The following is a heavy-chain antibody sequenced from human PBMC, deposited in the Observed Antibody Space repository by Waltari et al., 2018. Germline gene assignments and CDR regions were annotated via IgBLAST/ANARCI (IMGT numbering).Heavy chain of an antibody. CDR2: MKPNSGKT. Sequence: QVQLVQSGAEVKKPGASVKVSCKASGYTFTSYDINWVRQATGQGLEWIVGMKPNSGKTGYAKKYQCRGTMTRNTSISTGYMNVSSLRSEDTAEYYCARSSLTTGGVGFDYWGQGTLVTVSS. V-gene: IGHV1-8*01. CDR3: ARSSLTTGGVGFDY. J-gene: IGHJ4*02. CDR1: GYTFTSYD. D-gene: IGHD1-1*01.